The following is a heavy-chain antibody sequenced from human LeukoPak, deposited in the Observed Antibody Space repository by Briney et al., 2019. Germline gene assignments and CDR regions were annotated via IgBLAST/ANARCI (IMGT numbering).Heavy chain of an antibody. CDR1: GFTFSSHG. CDR3: ATLPEDDAFDI. CDR2: ISYDGSNK. J-gene: IGHJ3*02. D-gene: IGHD3-10*01. Sequence: GGSLRLSCAASGFTFSSHGMHWVRQAPGKGLEWVAVISYDGSNKYYADSVKGRFTISRDNSKNTLYLQMNSLRAEDTAVYYCATLPEDDAFDIWGQGTMVTVSS. V-gene: IGHV3-30*03.